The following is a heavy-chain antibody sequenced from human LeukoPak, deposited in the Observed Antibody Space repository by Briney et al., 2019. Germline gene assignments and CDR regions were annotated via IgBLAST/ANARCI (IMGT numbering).Heavy chain of an antibody. CDR3: ARLGRKWYSSSWYFDY. CDR1: GGSFSGYY. V-gene: IGHV4-34*01. D-gene: IGHD6-13*01. Sequence: PSETLSHTCAVYGGSFSGYYWSWIRQPPGKGLEWIGEINHSGSTNYNPSLKSRVTISVDTSKNQFSLKLSSVTAADTAVYYCARLGRKWYSSSWYFDYWGQGTLVTVSS. J-gene: IGHJ4*02. CDR2: INHSGST.